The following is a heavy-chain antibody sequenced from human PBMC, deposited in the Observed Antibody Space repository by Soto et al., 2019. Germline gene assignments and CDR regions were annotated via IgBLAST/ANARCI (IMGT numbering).Heavy chain of an antibody. CDR2: IYPGDSDT. CDR1: GYSFTTYW. D-gene: IGHD6-6*01. Sequence: LKISCEASGYSFTTYWIAWVRQMSGKGLELMGVIYPGDSDTRYSPSFQGQVTISADKSISTAYLQWSSLKASDTAMYYCVRSDSSSWHFNHWGQGTLVTVSS. V-gene: IGHV5-51*01. CDR3: VRSDSSSWHFNH. J-gene: IGHJ5*02.